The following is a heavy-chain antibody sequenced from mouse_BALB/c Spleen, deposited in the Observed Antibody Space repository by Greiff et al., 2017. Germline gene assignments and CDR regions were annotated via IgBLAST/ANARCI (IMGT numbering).Heavy chain of an antibody. CDR1: GFTFSSFG. V-gene: IGHV5-17*02. J-gene: IGHJ2*01. CDR2: ISSGSSTI. CDR3: ARGLVGYFDY. D-gene: IGHD1-1*02. Sequence: EVMLVESGGGLVKPGGSLKLSCAASGFTFSSFGMHWVRQAPEKGLEWVAYISSGSSTIYYADTVKGRFTISRDNPKNTLFLQMTSLRSEDTAMYYCARGLVGYFDYWGPGTTLTVSS.